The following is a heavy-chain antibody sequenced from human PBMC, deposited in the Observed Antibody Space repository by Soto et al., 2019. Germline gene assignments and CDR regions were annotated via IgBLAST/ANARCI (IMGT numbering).Heavy chain of an antibody. D-gene: IGHD3-3*01. V-gene: IGHV2-5*02. CDR1: GRSLITSRVG. CDR2: IYWDDDK. J-gene: IGHJ4*02. CDR3: AHSAGGQDFWSGYPPADY. Sequence: SGPTLVKPTEALTLSFTFSGRSLITSRVGVGWIRQPPGKALEWLALIYWDDDKRYSPSLKSRLTITKDTSKNQVVLTMTNMDPVDTATYYCAHSAGGQDFWSGYPPADYWGQGTLVTVSS.